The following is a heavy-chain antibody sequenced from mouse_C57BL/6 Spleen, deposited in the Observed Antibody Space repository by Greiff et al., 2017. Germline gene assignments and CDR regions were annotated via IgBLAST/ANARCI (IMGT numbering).Heavy chain of an antibody. J-gene: IGHJ3*01. D-gene: IGHD4-1*01. Sequence: DVMLVESGGGLVQPGGSMKLSCAASGFTFSDAWMDWVRQSPEKGLEWVAEIRNKANNHATYYAESVKGRFTISRDDSKSSVYLQMNSLRAEDTGIYYCTRVLTGRDWFAYWGQGTLVTVSA. V-gene: IGHV6-6*01. CDR3: TRVLTGRDWFAY. CDR2: IRNKANNHAT. CDR1: GFTFSDAW.